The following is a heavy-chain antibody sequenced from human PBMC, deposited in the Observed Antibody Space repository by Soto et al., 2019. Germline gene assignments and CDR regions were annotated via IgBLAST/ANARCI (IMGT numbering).Heavy chain of an antibody. D-gene: IGHD2-15*01. CDR1: GFTFSSYA. CDR2: ISGSGGST. Sequence: EVQLLESGGGLVQPGGSLRLSCAASGFTFSSYAMSWVRQAPGKGLEWVSAISGSGGSTYYADSVKGRFTISRDNSKNKLYMQMNSLRAADTDVYYCTKDGARLLLYWFDSWGQGTLVTVSS. V-gene: IGHV3-23*01. CDR3: TKDGARLLLYWFDS. J-gene: IGHJ5*01.